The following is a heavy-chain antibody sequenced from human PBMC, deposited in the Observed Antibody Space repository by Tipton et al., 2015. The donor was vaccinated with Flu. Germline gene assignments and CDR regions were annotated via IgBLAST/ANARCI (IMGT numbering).Heavy chain of an antibody. V-gene: IGHV3-23*01. D-gene: IGHD6-19*01. CDR2: ISGRGTST. CDR3: AKPLGTSGWSLAMDV. Sequence: SLRLSCAASGFTFSNYAMNWVRQAPGKGLEWVSLISGRGTSTFYADSVKGRFTISRDNSKNSVYLQMNSLRAEDTALYYCAKPLGTSGWSLAMDVWGQGTTVTVSS. J-gene: IGHJ6*02. CDR1: GFTFSNYA.